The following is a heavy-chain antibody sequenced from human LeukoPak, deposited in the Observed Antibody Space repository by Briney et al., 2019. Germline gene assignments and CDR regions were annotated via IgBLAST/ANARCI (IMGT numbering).Heavy chain of an antibody. CDR3: GRRGGEYSYGH. D-gene: IGHD5-18*01. Sequence: GESLKISCKGSGYSFTSYWIGWGRQMPGKGLEWMGIIYPGDSDTRYSPSFQGQVNTSADKSISTAYLQGRSVKASDTAMFYFGRRGGEYSYGHWGQGTLVTVFS. CDR2: IYPGDSDT. J-gene: IGHJ4*02. CDR1: GYSFTSYW. V-gene: IGHV5-51*01.